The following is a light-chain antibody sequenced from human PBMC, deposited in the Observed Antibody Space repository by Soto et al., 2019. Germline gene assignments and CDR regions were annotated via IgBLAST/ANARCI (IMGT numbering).Light chain of an antibody. CDR2: GAS. Sequence: IGLIQTAGTRAVSAGEGATGSCRASQSVSNNYLAWYQQKPGQAPRLLIYGASNRATGIPDRFIGSRYGTDFTVLLSRLDCEAFPVYYGPQHASAGTFAQGTKVDIK. V-gene: IGKV3-20*01. CDR3: PQHASAGT. J-gene: IGKJ1*01. CDR1: QSVSNNY.